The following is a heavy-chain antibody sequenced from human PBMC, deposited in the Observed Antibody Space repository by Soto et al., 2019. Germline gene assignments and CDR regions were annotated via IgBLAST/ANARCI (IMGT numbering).Heavy chain of an antibody. D-gene: IGHD1-20*01. CDR2: INPSGGST. J-gene: IGHJ4*02. CDR1: GYAFTSYY. CDR3: ARDSITGNLDY. Sequence: ASVKVSCKASGYAFTSYYMHWVRQAPGQGLEWMGIINPSGGSTSYAQKFQGRVTMTRDTSTGTVYMELSSLRSEDTAVYYCARDSITGNLDYWGQGTLVTVSS. V-gene: IGHV1-46*01.